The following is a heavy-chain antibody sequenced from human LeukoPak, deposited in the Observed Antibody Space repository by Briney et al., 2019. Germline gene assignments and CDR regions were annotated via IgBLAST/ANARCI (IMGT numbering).Heavy chain of an antibody. Sequence: GRSLRLSCAASGFTFSSYWMHWVRQAPGKGLVWVSRINSDGSSTSYADSVRGRFSISRDNAKNTLYLQLNSLRSEDTAVYSCARDTSIVDPAGYMDVWGKGTTVTVSS. D-gene: IGHD6-6*01. CDR2: INSDGSST. J-gene: IGHJ6*03. V-gene: IGHV3-74*01. CDR3: ARDTSIVDPAGYMDV. CDR1: GFTFSSYW.